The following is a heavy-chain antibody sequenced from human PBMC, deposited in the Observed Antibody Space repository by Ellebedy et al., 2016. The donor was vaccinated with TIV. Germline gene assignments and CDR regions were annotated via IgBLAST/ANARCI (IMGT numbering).Heavy chain of an antibody. CDR3: ARPGYYYDSSGYYLVY. D-gene: IGHD3-22*01. CDR2: IIPIFGTA. CDR1: GGTFSSYA. Sequence: SVKVSXKASGGTFSSYAISWVRQAPGQGLEWMGGIIPIFGTASYAQKFQGRVTITADESTSTAYMELSSLRSEDTAVYYCARPGYYYDSSGYYLVYWGQGTLVTVSS. J-gene: IGHJ4*02. V-gene: IGHV1-69*13.